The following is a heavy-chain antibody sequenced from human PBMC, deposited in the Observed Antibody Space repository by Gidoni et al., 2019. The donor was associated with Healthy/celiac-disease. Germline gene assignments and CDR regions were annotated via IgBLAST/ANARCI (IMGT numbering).Heavy chain of an antibody. CDR1: GFPFSTYA. J-gene: IGHJ3*02. Sequence: QVQLVESGGGVVHPGRSLRLPCAASGFPFSTYAMHWVRQAPGKGLEWVAVISYDGSNKYYADSVKGRFTISRDNSKNTLYLQMNSRRAEDTAVYYCARVDSSGYYYAGAFDIWGQGTMVTVSS. CDR3: ARVDSSGYYYAGAFDI. V-gene: IGHV3-30-3*01. D-gene: IGHD3-22*01. CDR2: ISYDGSNK.